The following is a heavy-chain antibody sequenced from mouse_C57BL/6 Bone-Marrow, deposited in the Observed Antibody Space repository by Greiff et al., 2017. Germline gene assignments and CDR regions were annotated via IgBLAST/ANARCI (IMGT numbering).Heavy chain of an antibody. J-gene: IGHJ3*01. CDR2: INPYNGGT. Sequence: VQLQQSGPVLVKPGASVKMSCKASGYTFTDYYMNWVKQSHGKSLEWIGVINPYNGGTSYNQKFKGKATLTVDKSSSTAYMELNSLTSEDSAVYYGARARAYYYGSSGFAYWGQGTLVTVSA. CDR1: GYTFTDYY. CDR3: ARARAYYYGSSGFAY. D-gene: IGHD1-1*01. V-gene: IGHV1-19*01.